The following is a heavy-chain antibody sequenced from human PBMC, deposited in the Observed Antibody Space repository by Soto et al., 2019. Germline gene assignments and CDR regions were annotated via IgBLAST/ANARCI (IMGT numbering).Heavy chain of an antibody. CDR3: ASECAGYSSGWYQRGGFDY. Sequence: QVQLVESGGGVVQPGRSLRLSCAASGFTFSSYGMHWVRQAPGKGLEWVAVIWYDGSNKYYADSVKGRFTISRDNSKNTRYLQMNSLRAEDTAVYYCASECAGYSSGWYQRGGFDYWGQGTLVTVSS. V-gene: IGHV3-33*01. D-gene: IGHD6-19*01. J-gene: IGHJ4*02. CDR1: GFTFSSYG. CDR2: IWYDGSNK.